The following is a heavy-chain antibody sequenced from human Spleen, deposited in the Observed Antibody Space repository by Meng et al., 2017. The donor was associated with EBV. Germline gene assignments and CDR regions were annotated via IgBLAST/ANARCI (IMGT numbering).Heavy chain of an antibody. V-gene: IGHV3-11*01. Sequence: VQLLQSVVHLVQPVGSLSLSCAASGFIFSDCYMSCIRQTPGKVLEWISYISNSGTTIKYADSVKGRFTISRDNAKNSLYLQMNSLRADDTAVYYCARGTGRWTFDYWGQGNLVTVSS. J-gene: IGHJ4*02. CDR1: GFIFSDCY. CDR3: ARGTGRWTFDY. CDR2: ISNSGTTI. D-gene: IGHD3/OR15-3a*01.